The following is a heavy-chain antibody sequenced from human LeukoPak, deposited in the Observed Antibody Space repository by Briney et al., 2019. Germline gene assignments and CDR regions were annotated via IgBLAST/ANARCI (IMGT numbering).Heavy chain of an antibody. CDR2: ISDSADNT. D-gene: IGHD3-10*01. Sequence: GRSLRLSCAASGFTFSSYAMSWVRQAPGKGLEWVSSISDSADNTYYADSVKGRFTISRDNSKNTLFLQMNSLGAEDTAVYYCAKVYWYGSGSFIFDYWGQGTLVTVSS. CDR1: GFTFSSYA. V-gene: IGHV3-23*01. J-gene: IGHJ4*02. CDR3: AKVYWYGSGSFIFDY.